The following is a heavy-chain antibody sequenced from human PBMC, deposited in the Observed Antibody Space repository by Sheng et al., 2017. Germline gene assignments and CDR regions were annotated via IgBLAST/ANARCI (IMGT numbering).Heavy chain of an antibody. CDR2: ISGSGGST. J-gene: IGHJ3*02. CDR3: AKDSPRGYVWGSYRYISAFDI. Sequence: EVQLVESGGGLVQPGGSLRLSCAASGFTFSSYAMSWVRQAPGKGLEWVSAISGSGGSTYYADSVKGRFTISRDNSKNTLYLQMNSLRAEDTAVYYCAKDSPRGYVWGSYRYISAFDIWGQGTMVTVSS. D-gene: IGHD3-16*02. V-gene: IGHV3-23*04. CDR1: GFTFSSYA.